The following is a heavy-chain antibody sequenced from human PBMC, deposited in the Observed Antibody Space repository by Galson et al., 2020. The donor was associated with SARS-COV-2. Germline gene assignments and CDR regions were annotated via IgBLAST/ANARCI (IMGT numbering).Heavy chain of an antibody. V-gene: IGHV3-9*01. Sequence: SLRLSCAASGFTFDDYAMHWVRQAPGKGLEWVSGISWNSGSIGYVDSVKGRFTISRDNAKNSLYLQMNSLRAEDTALYYCAKLPSSSWGQNYDYWGQGTLVTVSS. J-gene: IGHJ4*02. D-gene: IGHD6-13*01. CDR3: AKLPSSSWGQNYDY. CDR1: GFTFDDYA. CDR2: ISWNSGSI.